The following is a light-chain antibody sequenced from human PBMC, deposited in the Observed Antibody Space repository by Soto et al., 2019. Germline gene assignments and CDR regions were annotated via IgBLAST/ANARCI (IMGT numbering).Light chain of an antibody. CDR3: QQSYSTPVMYT. CDR2: AAS. V-gene: IGKV1-39*01. J-gene: IGKJ2*01. Sequence: DIQMTQSPSSLSASVGDRVTITCRASQSISSYLNWYQQKPGKAPKLLIYAASSLQSGVPSRFSGSGSGTDFTLTISSLQPEDFATDYCQQSYSTPVMYTFGQGTKLEIK. CDR1: QSISSY.